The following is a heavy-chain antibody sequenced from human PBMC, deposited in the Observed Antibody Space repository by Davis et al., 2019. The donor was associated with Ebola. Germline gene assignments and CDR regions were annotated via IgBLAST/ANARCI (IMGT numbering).Heavy chain of an antibody. CDR1: GGTFSSYA. D-gene: IGHD3-10*01. CDR3: ARDLSYSYYYHYYGMDV. CDR2: INPISGDT. V-gene: IGHV1-2*02. Sequence: ASVKVSCKASGGTFSSYAISWVRQAPGQGLEWMGGINPISGDTNYAEIFQGRVTMTRDTSLSTVYMELTSLRSDDTAVYYCARDLSYSYYYHYYGMDVWGQGTTVTVSS. J-gene: IGHJ6*02.